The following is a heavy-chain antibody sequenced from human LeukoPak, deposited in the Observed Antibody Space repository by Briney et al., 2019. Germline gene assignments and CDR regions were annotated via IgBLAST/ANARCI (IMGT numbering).Heavy chain of an antibody. CDR2: ISGSGGST. CDR1: GFTFSSYA. J-gene: IGHJ4*02. Sequence: GGSLRLSCAASGFTFSSYAMSWVRQAPGKGLEWVSAISGSGGSTYYADSVKGRFTISRDNAKNSLYLQMNSLRAEDTAVYYCARDHYYGSGSWFWGQGTLVTVSS. D-gene: IGHD3-10*01. CDR3: ARDHYYGSGSWF. V-gene: IGHV3-23*01.